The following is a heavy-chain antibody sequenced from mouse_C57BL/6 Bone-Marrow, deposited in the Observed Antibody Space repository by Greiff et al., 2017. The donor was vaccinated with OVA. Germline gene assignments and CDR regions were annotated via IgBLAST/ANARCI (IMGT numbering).Heavy chain of an antibody. CDR3: ARSIYSYYYAMDY. D-gene: IGHD2-1*01. Sequence: QVQLQQSGPELVKPGASVKISCKASGYAFSSSWMNWVKQRPGKGLEWIGRIYPGDGDTNYNGKFKGKATLTADKSSSTAYMQLSSLTSEDSAVYCCARSIYSYYYAMDYWGQGTSVTVSS. J-gene: IGHJ4*01. CDR1: GYAFSSSW. V-gene: IGHV1-82*01. CDR2: IYPGDGDT.